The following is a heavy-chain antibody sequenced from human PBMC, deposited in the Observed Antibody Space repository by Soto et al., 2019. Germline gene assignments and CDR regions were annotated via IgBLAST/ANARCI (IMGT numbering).Heavy chain of an antibody. D-gene: IGHD6-13*01. CDR1: GFTFSSHV. Sequence: EVQLLESGGGLVQPGGSLRLSCAASGFTFSSHVMSWVRQAPGRGLEWVAAASARNTNTYYADSVKGRFTISRDNSKSTVYLQLDSRRVEDTAVYHCATDVTSHGPRGYSSSWYGWFDPWGQGTLVVVSS. V-gene: IGHV3-23*01. J-gene: IGHJ5*02. CDR2: ASARNTNT. CDR3: ATDVTSHGPRGYSSSWYGWFDP.